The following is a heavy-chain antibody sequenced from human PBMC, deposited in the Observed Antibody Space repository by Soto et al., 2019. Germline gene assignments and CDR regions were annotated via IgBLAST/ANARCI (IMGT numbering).Heavy chain of an antibody. V-gene: IGHV3-21*01. CDR2: ISSSSSYI. CDR3: ARVKGIAARSAFDI. J-gene: IGHJ3*02. CDR1: GFTFSSYS. D-gene: IGHD6-6*01. Sequence: EVQLVESGGGLVKPGGSLRLSCAASGFTFSSYSMNWVRQAPGKGLEWVSSISSSSSYIYYADSVKGRFTISRDNAKNSLYLQMNSLRAEDTAVYYCARVKGIAARSAFDIWGQGTMVTVSS.